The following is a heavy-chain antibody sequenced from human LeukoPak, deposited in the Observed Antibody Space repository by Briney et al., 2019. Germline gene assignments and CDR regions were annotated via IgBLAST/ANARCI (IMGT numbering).Heavy chain of an antibody. Sequence: GGSLRLSCVPSGISFSSNSMNWVRQAPGGGLEWLSSISTSSSYIYYADSVKGRFTISRDNSKNTLYLQMNSLRAEDTAVYYCANTPTVTTSRNYYYYYYMDVWGKGTTVTVSS. D-gene: IGHD4-11*01. CDR1: GISFSSNS. CDR2: ISTSSSYI. CDR3: ANTPTVTTSRNYYYYYYMDV. J-gene: IGHJ6*03. V-gene: IGHV3-21*04.